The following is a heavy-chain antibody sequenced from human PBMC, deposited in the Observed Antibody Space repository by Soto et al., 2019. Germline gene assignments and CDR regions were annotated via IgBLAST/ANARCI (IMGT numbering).Heavy chain of an antibody. D-gene: IGHD2-21*02. J-gene: IGHJ5*02. CDR2: ISSSGGST. CDR3: GGNSAHTYTIDP. V-gene: IGHV3-23*01. Sequence: EVQLLESGGGLVQPGGSLRLSCAATGFTFSSYAMSWVRQAPGKGLEWVSTISSSGGSTHYADSVKGRFTISRDNSKNTLYLQMNSLRAEDPAVYYYGGNSAHTYTIDPWGQGTLVTVSS. CDR1: GFTFSSYA.